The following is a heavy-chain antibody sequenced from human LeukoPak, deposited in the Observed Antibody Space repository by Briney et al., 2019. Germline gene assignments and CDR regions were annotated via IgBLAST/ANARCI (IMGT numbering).Heavy chain of an antibody. CDR1: GFTFGTSG. D-gene: IGHD3-16*01. CDR2: IRRKSDGGTT. Sequence: PGGSLRLSCTASGFTFGTSGMTWVRQAPGKGLEWVGLIRRKSDGGTTEYAAPVKGRFTISRDDSKNTLYLQMNSLKTEDTAVYYCLGGFLGYWGQGTLVTVST. J-gene: IGHJ4*02. V-gene: IGHV3-15*01. CDR3: LGGFLGY.